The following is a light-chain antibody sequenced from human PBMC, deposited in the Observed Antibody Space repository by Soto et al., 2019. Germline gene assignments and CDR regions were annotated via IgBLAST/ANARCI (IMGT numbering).Light chain of an antibody. CDR1: HSNVGVNA. CDR3: AAWDDSLSGPV. V-gene: IGLV1-44*01. CDR2: TDD. Sequence: QAVLTQPPSASGTPGQRVVISCSGSHSNVGVNAISWYQHLPGTAPRLLLHTDDQRPSGIPDRFSGSHSGTSASLAISRLQSEDEGHYYCAAWDDSLSGPVFGGGTKLTVL. J-gene: IGLJ2*01.